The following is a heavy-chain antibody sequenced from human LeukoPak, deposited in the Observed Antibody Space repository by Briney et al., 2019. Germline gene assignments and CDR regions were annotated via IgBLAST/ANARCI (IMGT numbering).Heavy chain of an antibody. CDR1: GFTFSTYA. V-gene: IGHV3-23*01. J-gene: IGHJ3*02. Sequence: GGSLRLSCAASGFTFSTYAMSWVRQAPGKGLEWVSAISGDGGTIYYADSVKGRFTVSRDNFKDTIYLHMNSLRADDTAVYYCARDHLDAFDIWGQGTMVTVS. CDR2: ISGDGGTI. CDR3: ARDHLDAFDI.